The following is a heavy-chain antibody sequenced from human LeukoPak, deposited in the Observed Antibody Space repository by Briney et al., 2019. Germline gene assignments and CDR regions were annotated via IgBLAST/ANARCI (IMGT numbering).Heavy chain of an antibody. CDR3: ATAAAYTAMALGNYYYGMDV. J-gene: IGHJ6*02. CDR2: IIPIFGTA. Sequence: SVKVSCKASGGTFSSYAISWVRQAPGQGLEWMGGIIPIFGTANYAQKFQGRVTITADESTSTAYMELSSLRSEDTAVYYCATAAAYTAMALGNYYYGMDVWGQGTTVTVSS. CDR1: GGTFSSYA. D-gene: IGHD5-18*01. V-gene: IGHV1-69*01.